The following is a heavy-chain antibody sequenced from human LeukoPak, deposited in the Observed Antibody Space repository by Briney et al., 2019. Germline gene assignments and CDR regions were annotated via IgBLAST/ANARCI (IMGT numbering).Heavy chain of an antibody. CDR2: ISHSGST. CDR3: ARRRLIVAGTGTFDY. Sequence: SETLSLTCTVSGDSISSYYWSWMRQTPGKGLEWIGFISHSGSTNYNPSLKSRVTISADTSKNQFSLNLSSVTAADTAMYYCARRRLIVAGTGTFDYWGQGTLVTVSS. V-gene: IGHV4-59*08. CDR1: GDSISSYY. D-gene: IGHD6-13*01. J-gene: IGHJ4*02.